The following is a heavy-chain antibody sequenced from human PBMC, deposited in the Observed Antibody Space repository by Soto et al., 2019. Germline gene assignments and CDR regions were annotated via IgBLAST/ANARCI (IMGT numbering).Heavy chain of an antibody. J-gene: IGHJ4*02. V-gene: IGHV3-23*01. CDR1: GFTLSSYA. Sequence: GGSLRLSCAASGFTLSSYAMSWVRQAPGKGLEWVSAISGSGGSTYYADSVKGRFTISRDNSKNTLYLQMNSLRAEDTAVYYCAKGLSMEGITGTTIPSDYWGQGTLVTVS. CDR2: ISGSGGST. CDR3: AKGLSMEGITGTTIPSDY. D-gene: IGHD1-7*01.